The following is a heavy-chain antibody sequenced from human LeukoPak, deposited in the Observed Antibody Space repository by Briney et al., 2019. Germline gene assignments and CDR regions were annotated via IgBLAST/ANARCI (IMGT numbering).Heavy chain of an antibody. CDR3: ARERKRTYDYYYCYMDV. J-gene: IGHJ6*03. CDR2: IYYSGST. D-gene: IGHD3-3*01. CDR1: GGSISSYY. V-gene: IGHV4-59*01. Sequence: SETLSLTCTVSGGSISSYYWSWIRQPPGKGLEWIGYIYYSGSTNYNPSLKSRVTISVDTSKNQFSLKLSSVTAADTAVYYCARERKRTYDYYYCYMDVWGKGTTVTVSS.